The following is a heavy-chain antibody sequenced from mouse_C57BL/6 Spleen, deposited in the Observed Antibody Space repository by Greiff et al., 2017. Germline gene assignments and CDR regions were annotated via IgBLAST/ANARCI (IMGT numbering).Heavy chain of an antibody. J-gene: IGHJ3*01. CDR2: IAPETGGT. CDR1: GYTFTDYE. V-gene: IGHV1-15*01. Sequence: QVQLKESGAELVRPGASVTLSCKASGYTFTDYEMHWVKQTPVHGLEWIGAIAPETGGTAYNQKFKGKAILTADKSSSTAYMELRSLTSDDSAVYYCTRSPFAYWGQGTLVTVSA. CDR3: TRSPFAY.